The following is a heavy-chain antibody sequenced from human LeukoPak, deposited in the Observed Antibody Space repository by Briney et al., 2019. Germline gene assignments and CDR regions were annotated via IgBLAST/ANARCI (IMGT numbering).Heavy chain of an antibody. CDR2: IYYSGST. D-gene: IGHD3-9*01. J-gene: IGHJ4*02. Sequence: SETLSLTCTVSGGSISSSSYYWGWIRQPPGKGLEWIASIYYSGSTYFNPSLKSRVTISIDTSKNQFSLKLSSVTAADTAVYYCARSPDHYDILTGYSHFDYWGQGTLVTVSS. V-gene: IGHV4-39*07. CDR3: ARSPDHYDILTGYSHFDY. CDR1: GGSISSSSYY.